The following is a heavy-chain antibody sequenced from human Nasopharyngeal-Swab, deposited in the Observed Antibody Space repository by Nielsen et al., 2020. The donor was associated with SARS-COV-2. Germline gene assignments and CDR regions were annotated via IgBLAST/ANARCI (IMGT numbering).Heavy chain of an antibody. CDR2: ISYDGSNK. V-gene: IGHV3-30-3*01. J-gene: IGHJ3*02. Sequence: VRQMPGKGLEWVAVISYDGSNKYYADPVKGRFTISRDNSKNTLYLQMNSLRAEDTAVYYCASLGDSSGYYYRIDGYAHDAHDAFDIWGQGTMVTVSS. D-gene: IGHD3-22*01. CDR3: ASLGDSSGYYYRIDGYAHDAHDAFDI.